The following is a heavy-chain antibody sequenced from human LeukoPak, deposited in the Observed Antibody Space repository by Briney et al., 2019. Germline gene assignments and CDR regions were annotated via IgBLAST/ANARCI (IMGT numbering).Heavy chain of an antibody. CDR1: GGSISSYY. V-gene: IGHV4-59*08. CDR2: VYYSGST. J-gene: IGHJ6*02. CDR3: ARQDYVVAAANV. D-gene: IGHD2-15*01. Sequence: SETLSLTCTVSGGSISSYYWSWIRQPPGKGLEWIGYVYYSGSTNYNPSLKSRVTISMDTSKNQFSLKLSSVVAADTAVYYRARQDYVVAAANVWGQGTTVTVSS.